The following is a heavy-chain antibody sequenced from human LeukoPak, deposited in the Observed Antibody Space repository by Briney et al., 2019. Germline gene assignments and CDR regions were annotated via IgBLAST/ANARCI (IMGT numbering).Heavy chain of an antibody. D-gene: IGHD6-6*01. Sequence: SETLSLTCGVSGYSISSGYYWGWIRQPPGKGLEWVGSIYHSGSTYYNPSLKSRVTISVDTSKNQFSLKLTSVTAADTAVYYCARHPYSSSYYFDYWGQGTLVTVSS. CDR3: ARHPYSSSYYFDY. CDR1: GYSISSGYY. J-gene: IGHJ4*02. V-gene: IGHV4-38-2*01. CDR2: IYHSGST.